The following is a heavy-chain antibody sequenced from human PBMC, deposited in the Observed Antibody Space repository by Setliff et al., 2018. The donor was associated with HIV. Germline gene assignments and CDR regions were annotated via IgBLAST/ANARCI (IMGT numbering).Heavy chain of an antibody. V-gene: IGHV4-39*01. CDR2: IYYRGST. CDR3: ARLTRITTAGH. CDR1: GGSISSSSYY. D-gene: IGHD6-13*01. J-gene: IGHJ4*02. Sequence: SETLSLTCTVSGGSISSSSYYWGWIRQPPGKGLEWIGSIYYRGSTYYNPSLKSRVTISVDTSKNQFSLKLNSVTAADTAAYYCARLTRITTAGHWGQATQVTVSS.